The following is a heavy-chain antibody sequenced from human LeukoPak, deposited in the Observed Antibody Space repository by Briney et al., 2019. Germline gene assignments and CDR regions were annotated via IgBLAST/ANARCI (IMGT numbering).Heavy chain of an antibody. CDR3: AKDKMVRGVSYFDY. D-gene: IGHD3-10*01. CDR2: ISGSGGST. Sequence: PGGSLRLSRAASGFTFSSYAMSWVRQAPGKGLEWGSAISGSGGSTYYADSVKGRFTISRDNSKNTLYLQMNSLRAEDTAVYYCAKDKMVRGVSYFDYWGQGTLVTVSS. CDR1: GFTFSSYA. V-gene: IGHV3-23*01. J-gene: IGHJ4*02.